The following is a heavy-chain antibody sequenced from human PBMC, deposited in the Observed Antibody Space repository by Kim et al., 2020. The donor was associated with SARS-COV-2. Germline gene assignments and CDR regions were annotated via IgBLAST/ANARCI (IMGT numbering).Heavy chain of an antibody. Sequence: YAGSVKGRFIISRDNANNFLYLQMNSLRAEDTAVYYCVRAKGDIVGATFDFWGQGTLVTVSS. V-gene: IGHV3-11*03. D-gene: IGHD1-26*01. CDR3: VRAKGDIVGATFDF. J-gene: IGHJ4*02.